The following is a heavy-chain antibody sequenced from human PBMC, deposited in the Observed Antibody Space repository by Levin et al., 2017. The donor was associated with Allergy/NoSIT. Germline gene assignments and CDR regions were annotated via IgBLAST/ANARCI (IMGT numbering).Heavy chain of an antibody. D-gene: IGHD1-26*01. CDR2: ISWNSGSI. Sequence: SLKISCAASGFTFDDYAMHWVRQAPGKGLEWVSGISWNSGSIGYADSVKGRFTISRDNAKNSLYLQMNSLRAEDTALYYCAKDTRVGGAFDYWGQGTLVTVSS. V-gene: IGHV3-9*01. CDR1: GFTFDDYA. CDR3: AKDTRVGGAFDY. J-gene: IGHJ4*02.